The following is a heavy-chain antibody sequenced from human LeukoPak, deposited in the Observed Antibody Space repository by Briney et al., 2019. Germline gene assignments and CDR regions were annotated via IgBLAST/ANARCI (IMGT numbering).Heavy chain of an antibody. D-gene: IGHD5-18*01. Sequence: SETLPLTCTVSGGSISSSSYYWGWIRQPPGMGLEWIGTFYYSGSTYYGTALKCVATVYGGTSKNQFSLKLSALSAADTAVDDCARRDIGVRHLGLRWAYFDLWGRGTLVTVSS. CDR1: GGSISSSSYY. CDR2: FYYSGST. CDR3: ARRDIGVRHLGLRWAYFDL. V-gene: IGHV4-39*01. J-gene: IGHJ2*01.